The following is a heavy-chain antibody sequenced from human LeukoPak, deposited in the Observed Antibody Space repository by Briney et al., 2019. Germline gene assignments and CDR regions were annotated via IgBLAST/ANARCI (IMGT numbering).Heavy chain of an antibody. CDR3: ARRRQQLPHNWFDP. CDR1: GGSISSGGYY. CDR2: IYYSGST. D-gene: IGHD6-13*01. V-gene: IGHV4-31*03. Sequence: PSQTLSLTCTVSGGSISSGGYYWSWIRQHPGKGLEWIGYIYYSGSTYYNPSLKSRVTISVDTSKNQFSLKLSSVTAADTAVYYCARRRQQLPHNWFDPWGQGTLVTVSS. J-gene: IGHJ5*02.